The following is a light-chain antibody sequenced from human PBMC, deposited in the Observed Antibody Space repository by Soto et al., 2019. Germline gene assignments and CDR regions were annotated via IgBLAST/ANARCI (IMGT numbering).Light chain of an antibody. CDR3: QQWGT. CDR2: DAS. CDR1: QSISSW. J-gene: IGKJ1*01. Sequence: DIQMTQSPSTLSASVGDRVTITCRASQSISSWLAWYQQKPGKAPKLLIYDASSLESWVPSRFSGSGSGTEFTLTVSSLQPDDFATYYCQQWGTFGQGTKVDIK. V-gene: IGKV1-5*01.